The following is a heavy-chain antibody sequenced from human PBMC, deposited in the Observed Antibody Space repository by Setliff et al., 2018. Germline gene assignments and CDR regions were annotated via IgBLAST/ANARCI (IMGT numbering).Heavy chain of an antibody. D-gene: IGHD3-10*01. V-gene: IGHV4-34*01. J-gene: IGHJ4*02. CDR2: INHSGST. CDR1: GGSFSGYY. CDR3: AGGVSGRFNY. Sequence: LSLTCAVYGGSFSGYYWSWIRQPPGKGLEWIGEINHSGSTNYNPSLKSRVTISVDKSKNQFSLKLTSVTAADTAVYYCAGGVSGRFNYWGQGTLVTVSS.